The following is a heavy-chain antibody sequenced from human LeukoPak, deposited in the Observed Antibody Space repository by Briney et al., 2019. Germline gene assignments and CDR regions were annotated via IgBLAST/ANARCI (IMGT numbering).Heavy chain of an antibody. V-gene: IGHV3-23*01. CDR2: ISGSGGST. CDR1: GFTFSSYA. CDR3: AKRGDYFDAFDI. Sequence: PGGSLRLSCAASGFTFSSYAMSWVRQAPGKGLEWVSAISGSGGSTYYADSVKGRFTISRDNSKNTLYLQMNSLRAEDTTVYYCAKRGDYFDAFDIWGQGTMVTVSS. J-gene: IGHJ3*02. D-gene: IGHD2/OR15-2a*01.